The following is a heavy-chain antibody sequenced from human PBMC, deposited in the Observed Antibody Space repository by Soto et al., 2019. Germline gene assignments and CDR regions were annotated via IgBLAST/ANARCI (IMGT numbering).Heavy chain of an antibody. D-gene: IGHD3-9*01. CDR3: EKARKRYFDWLLLDY. V-gene: IGHV3-30*18. CDR2: ISYEGSNK. CDR1: GFTFSSYG. Sequence: QVQLVESGGGVVQPGRSLRLSCAASGFTFSSYGMHWVRQAPGKGLEWVAVISYEGSNKYYADSVKGRFTISRDNSKNTRYLKMNSLTAEDKAVYYCEKARKRYFDWLLLDYWCHGTLVTVS. J-gene: IGHJ4*01.